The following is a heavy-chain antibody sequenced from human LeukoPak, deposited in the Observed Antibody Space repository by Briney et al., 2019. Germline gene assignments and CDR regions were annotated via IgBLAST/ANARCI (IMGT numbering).Heavy chain of an antibody. CDR3: ARGRAVAGVYYFDY. CDR2: INPNSGGT. CDR1: GYTFTGYY. D-gene: IGHD6-19*01. V-gene: IGHV1-2*04. J-gene: IGHJ4*02. Sequence: ASVKVSCKASGYTFTGYYMHWVRQAPGRGLEWMGWINPNSGGTNYAQKFQGWVTMTRDTSISTAYMELSRLRSDDTAVYYCARGRAVAGVYYFDYWGQGTLVTVSS.